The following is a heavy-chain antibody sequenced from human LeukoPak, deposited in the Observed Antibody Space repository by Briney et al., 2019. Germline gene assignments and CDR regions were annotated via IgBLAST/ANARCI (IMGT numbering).Heavy chain of an antibody. J-gene: IGHJ4*02. Sequence: RPGGSLRLSCAPSGFIVSSNYMRWVRQATGKGLEWVSVIYSGGSTYYAGSVKGRFTISRDNSKSTLYLQMNSLRAEDTAVYYCARGLYEFCSGGSCYSYYFDYWGQGTLVTVSS. CDR1: GFIVSSNY. CDR2: IYSGGST. CDR3: ARGLYEFCSGGSCYSYYFDY. D-gene: IGHD2-15*01. V-gene: IGHV3-53*01.